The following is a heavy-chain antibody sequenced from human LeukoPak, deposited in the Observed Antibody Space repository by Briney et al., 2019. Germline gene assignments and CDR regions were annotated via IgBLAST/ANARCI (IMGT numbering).Heavy chain of an antibody. CDR3: ARDRACSSTSCYDGLFDY. CDR2: IKQDGSEK. Sequence: PGGSLRLSCAASGFTFSSYWMSWVRQASGKGLEWVANIKQDGSEKYYVDSVKGRFTISRDNAKNSLYLQMNSLRAEDTAVYYCARDRACSSTSCYDGLFDYWGQGTLVTVSS. CDR1: GFTFSSYW. J-gene: IGHJ4*02. D-gene: IGHD2-2*01. V-gene: IGHV3-7*01.